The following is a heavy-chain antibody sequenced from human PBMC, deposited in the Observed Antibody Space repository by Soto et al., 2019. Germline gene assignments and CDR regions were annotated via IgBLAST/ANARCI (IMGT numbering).Heavy chain of an antibody. Sequence: QVQLQESGPGLVKPSQTLSLTCTVSGGSISSGDYYWSWIRQHPGKGLEWIGYIYYSGSTYDNPSLKRRVDISVDTSKNQFSLKLRSMTAADTAVYYCAREHDYANDCWGQGTLVTVSS. J-gene: IGHJ4*02. CDR2: IYYSGST. CDR3: AREHDYANDC. V-gene: IGHV4-31*03. CDR1: GGSISSGDYY. D-gene: IGHD4-17*01.